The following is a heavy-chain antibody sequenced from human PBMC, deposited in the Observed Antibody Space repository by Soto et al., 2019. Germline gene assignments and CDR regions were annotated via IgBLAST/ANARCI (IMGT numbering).Heavy chain of an antibody. Sequence: EVQLLESGGDLVQPGGSLRLSCAASGFTFSSYAMNWVRQDPGKGLEWVSTSSWSGDDTYYVDSVKGRFTISRDNSKNTLYLQMTSLRAEDSAVYYCARDPSTGSADYWGQGTLVIVSS. V-gene: IGHV3-23*01. D-gene: IGHD3-9*01. CDR3: ARDPSTGSADY. CDR2: SSWSGDDT. CDR1: GFTFSSYA. J-gene: IGHJ4*02.